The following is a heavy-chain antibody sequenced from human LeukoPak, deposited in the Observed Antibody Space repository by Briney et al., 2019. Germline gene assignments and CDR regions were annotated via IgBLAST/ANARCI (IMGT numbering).Heavy chain of an antibody. CDR2: IYTSGST. D-gene: IGHD5-12*01. V-gene: IGHV4-4*07. CDR1: GGSISSYY. CDR3: ARDSAESVEMATNYYYYYGMDV. J-gene: IGHJ6*02. Sequence: SETLSHTCTVSGGSISSYYWSWIRQPAGKGLEWIGRIYTSGSTNYNPSLKSRVTMSVDTSKNQFSLKLSSVTAADTAVYYCARDSAESVEMATNYYYYYGMDVWGQGTTVTVSS.